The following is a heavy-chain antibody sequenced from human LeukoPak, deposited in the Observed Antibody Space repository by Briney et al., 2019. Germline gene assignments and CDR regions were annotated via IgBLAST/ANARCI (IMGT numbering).Heavy chain of an antibody. CDR1: GFTFTSYW. CDR2: INEDGSEK. D-gene: IGHD3-10*01. Sequence: PGGSLRLSCAASGFTFTSYWMIWVRQAPGKGLEWVANINEDGSEKYYVGSVGGRFTISRDNAKNSVFLQMNSLRADDTAMYYCASSSYSCSSSWGQGTLVTVSS. J-gene: IGHJ5*02. CDR3: ASSSYSCSSS. V-gene: IGHV3-7*01.